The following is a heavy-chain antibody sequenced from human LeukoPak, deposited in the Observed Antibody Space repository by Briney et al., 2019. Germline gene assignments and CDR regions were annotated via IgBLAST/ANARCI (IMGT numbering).Heavy chain of an antibody. V-gene: IGHV4-34*01. D-gene: IGHD3-10*01. J-gene: IGHJ4*02. CDR3: ARGYGSGSFQFGY. Sequence: TPSETLSLTCAVYGGSFSGYYWSWIRQPPGKGLEWIGEINHSGSTNYNPSLKSRVTISVDTSKNQFSLKLSSVTAADTAVYYCARGYGSGSFQFGYWGQGTLVTVSS. CDR1: GGSFSGYY. CDR2: INHSGST.